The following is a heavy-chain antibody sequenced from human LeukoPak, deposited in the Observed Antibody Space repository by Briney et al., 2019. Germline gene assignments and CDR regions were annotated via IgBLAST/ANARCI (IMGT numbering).Heavy chain of an antibody. CDR3: ARDRYTAYYDSSGYLDY. CDR1: GGTFSSYA. Sequence: ASVKVSCKASGGTFSSYAISWVRQAPGQGLEWMGGVIPIFGTANYAQKFQGRVTITTDESTSTAYMELSSLRSKDTAVYYCARDRYTAYYDSSGYLDYWGQGTLVTVSS. J-gene: IGHJ4*02. CDR2: VIPIFGTA. V-gene: IGHV1-69*05. D-gene: IGHD3-22*01.